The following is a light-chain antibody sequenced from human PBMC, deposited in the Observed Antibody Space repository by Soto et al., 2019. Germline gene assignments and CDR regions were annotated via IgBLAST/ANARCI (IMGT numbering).Light chain of an antibody. CDR2: GAS. Sequence: EIVVTQSPATLFLCPEGRATLSCRASQSVSSSYLAWYQQKPGQAPRLLIYGASSRATGIPDRFSGSGSGTDFTLTISRLEPEDFAVYYCQQYGSSPPITFGQGTRLEIK. J-gene: IGKJ5*01. V-gene: IGKV3-20*01. CDR3: QQYGSSPPIT. CDR1: QSVSSSY.